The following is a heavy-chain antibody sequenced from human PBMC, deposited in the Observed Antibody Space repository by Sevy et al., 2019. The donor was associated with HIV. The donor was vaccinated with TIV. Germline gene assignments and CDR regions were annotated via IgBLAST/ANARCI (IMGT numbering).Heavy chain of an antibody. CDR1: GDSISSYVYY. J-gene: IGHJ4*02. Sequence: SETLSLTCTVSGDSISSYVYYWAWIRHHPGKGLEWIGHIYYSGSPYYSPSLKSRLSISADTSKNQFSLRLSSVTAAGTAVYYCAGLWGTTFDFWGQGALVTVSS. V-gene: IGHV4-31*03. D-gene: IGHD3-16*01. CDR2: IYYSGSP. CDR3: AGLWGTTFDF.